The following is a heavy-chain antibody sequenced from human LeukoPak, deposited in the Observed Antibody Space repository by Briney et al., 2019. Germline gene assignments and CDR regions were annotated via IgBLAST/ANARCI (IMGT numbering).Heavy chain of an antibody. CDR2: IHPNSGDT. CDR3: AREGFEMATVDY. Sequence: ASVKVSCKASGYTFTSYAMNWVRQAPGQGLEWMGWIHPNSGDTSHAQKFQGRVTMTRDTSISTAYMELSNLRPDDTAVYYCAREGFEMATVDYWGQGALVTVSS. D-gene: IGHD5-24*01. V-gene: IGHV1-2*02. J-gene: IGHJ4*02. CDR1: GYTFTSYA.